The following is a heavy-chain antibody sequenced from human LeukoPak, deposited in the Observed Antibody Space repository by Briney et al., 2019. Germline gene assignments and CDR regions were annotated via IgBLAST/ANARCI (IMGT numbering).Heavy chain of an antibody. Sequence: PGRSLGLSCAASGFTFSSYAMHWVRQAPGKGLEWVAVISYDGSNKYYADSVKGRFTISRDNSKNTLYLQMNSLRAEDTAVYYCARDLAILTGPLKIFDYWGQGTLVTVSS. CDR2: ISYDGSNK. V-gene: IGHV3-30*04. D-gene: IGHD3-9*01. CDR3: ARDLAILTGPLKIFDY. J-gene: IGHJ4*02. CDR1: GFTFSSYA.